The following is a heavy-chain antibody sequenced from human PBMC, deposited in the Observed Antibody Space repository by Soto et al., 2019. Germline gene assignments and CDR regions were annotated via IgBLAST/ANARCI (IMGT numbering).Heavy chain of an antibody. D-gene: IGHD6-6*01. CDR1: GGTFSSYA. CDR2: IIPIFGTA. V-gene: IGHV1-69*13. Sequence: GASVKVSCKASGGTFSSYAISWVRLAPGQGLEWMGGIIPIFGTANYAQKFQGRVTITADESTSTAYMELSSLRSEDTAMYYCASFIAARPDYYYYGMDVWGQGTTVTVSS. J-gene: IGHJ6*02. CDR3: ASFIAARPDYYYYGMDV.